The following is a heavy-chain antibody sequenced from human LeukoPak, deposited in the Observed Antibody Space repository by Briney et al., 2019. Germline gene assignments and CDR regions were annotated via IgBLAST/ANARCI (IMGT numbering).Heavy chain of an antibody. D-gene: IGHD3-10*01. Sequence: GGSLRLSCAASGFTFSSYAMTWVRQAPGKGLEWVSLIYSGGSTYYADSVKGRFTISRDNSRNTLYLQMNSLRVEDTAMYYCTSSSPNYGSGSYYNYWGQGTLVTVSP. CDR3: TSSSPNYGSGSYYNY. V-gene: IGHV3-53*01. CDR2: IYSGGST. CDR1: GFTFSSYA. J-gene: IGHJ4*02.